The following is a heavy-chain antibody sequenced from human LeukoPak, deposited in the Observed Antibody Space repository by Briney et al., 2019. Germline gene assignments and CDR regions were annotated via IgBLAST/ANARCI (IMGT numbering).Heavy chain of an antibody. CDR2: INRDGNEK. CDR3: AKEGAYPIITYDS. J-gene: IGHJ5*01. Sequence: GGCLRVSCAASGFTFRNYLMNWVRQAPGKELAWVANINRDGNEKNYVDSVKGRFSISRDNTKNSLYLQMDSLRAENTAVYYCAKEGAYPIITYDSWGQGALVTVS. D-gene: IGHD3-10*01. CDR1: GFTFRNYL. V-gene: IGHV3-7*01.